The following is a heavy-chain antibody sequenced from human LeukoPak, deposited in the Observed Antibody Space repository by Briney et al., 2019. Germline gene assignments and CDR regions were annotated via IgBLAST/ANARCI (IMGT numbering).Heavy chain of an antibody. V-gene: IGHV7-4-1*02. D-gene: IGHD3-16*02. CDR3: ARAYQRLGELSLPDY. Sequence: ASVKVSCKASGYTFTNYAMNWVRQAPGQGLEWMGWINPNTGNPTYAQGFTGRFVFSLDTSASTAYLQISSLKAEDTALYYCARAYQRLGELSLPDYWGQGTLVTVSS. CDR1: GYTFTNYA. J-gene: IGHJ4*02. CDR2: INPNTGNP.